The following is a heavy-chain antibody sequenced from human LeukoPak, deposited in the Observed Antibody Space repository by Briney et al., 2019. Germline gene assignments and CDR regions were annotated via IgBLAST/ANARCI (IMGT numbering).Heavy chain of an antibody. CDR1: GGFISSYY. D-gene: IGHD5-24*01. Sequence: SEILSLTCTVSGGFISSYYWSWIRQPPGKGLEWIGYIYYSGSTNSNPSLKSRVTISVDTSKNQFSLKLSSVTAADTAAYYCARGRDAYSFDYWGQGTLVTVSS. CDR3: ARGRDAYSFDY. J-gene: IGHJ4*02. CDR2: IYYSGST. V-gene: IGHV4-59*01.